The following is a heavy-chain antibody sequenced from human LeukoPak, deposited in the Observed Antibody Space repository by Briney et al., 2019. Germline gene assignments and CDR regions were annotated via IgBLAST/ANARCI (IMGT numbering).Heavy chain of an antibody. CDR1: GYSFTNYW. V-gene: IGHV5-51*01. CDR2: IYPGDSDT. Sequence: GESLKISCKGSGYSFTNYWIDWVRQVPGKGLEWMGIIYPGDSDTRYSPSFQGQVTISADKSISTAYLQWSSLKASDTAMYYCARPSQYSSGWYEFDYWGQGTLVTVSS. CDR3: ARPSQYSSGWYEFDY. J-gene: IGHJ4*02. D-gene: IGHD6-19*01.